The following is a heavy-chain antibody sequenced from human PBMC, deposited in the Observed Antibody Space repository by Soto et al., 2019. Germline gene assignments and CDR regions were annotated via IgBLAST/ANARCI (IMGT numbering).Heavy chain of an antibody. CDR1: GYTFTDYY. CDR2: INTNSGGT. Sequence: ASVKVSCKASGYTFTDYYLRWVRQAPGQGLEWMGRINTNSGGTGYAQKFQGRVTLTRDTSISTAYMEVTSLRSGDTAVYYCARDVIFGYAPGWHPSDYWGQGTLVTVSS. V-gene: IGHV1-2*02. D-gene: IGHD2-2*01. CDR3: ARDVIFGYAPGWHPSDY. J-gene: IGHJ4*02.